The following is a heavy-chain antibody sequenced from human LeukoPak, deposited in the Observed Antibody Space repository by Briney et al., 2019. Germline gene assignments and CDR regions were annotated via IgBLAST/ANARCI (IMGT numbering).Heavy chain of an antibody. Sequence: SETLSLTCTVSGGSISSSSYYWGWIRQPPGKGLEWIGSIYHSGSTNHNPSLKSRVTISVDTSKNQFSLKLSSVTAADTAVYYCARGRGYCSSTSCPGTFFFDYWGQGTLVAVSS. D-gene: IGHD2-2*01. CDR1: GGSISSSSYY. CDR2: IYHSGST. V-gene: IGHV4-39*07. CDR3: ARGRGYCSSTSCPGTFFFDY. J-gene: IGHJ4*02.